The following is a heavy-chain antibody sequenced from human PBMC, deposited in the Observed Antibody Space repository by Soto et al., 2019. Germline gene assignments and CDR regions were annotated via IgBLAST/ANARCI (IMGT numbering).Heavy chain of an antibody. J-gene: IGHJ6*02. CDR2: IWYDGSNK. Sequence: QVQLVESGGGVVQPGRSLRLSCAASGFTFSSYGMHWVRQAPGKGLEWVAVIWYDGSNKYYADSVKGRFTISRDNSKNTLYLQMNSLRAEDTAVYYCARGGYGGNPLWADYYYYGMDVWGQGTTVTVSS. V-gene: IGHV3-33*01. D-gene: IGHD4-17*01. CDR3: ARGGYGGNPLWADYYYYGMDV. CDR1: GFTFSSYG.